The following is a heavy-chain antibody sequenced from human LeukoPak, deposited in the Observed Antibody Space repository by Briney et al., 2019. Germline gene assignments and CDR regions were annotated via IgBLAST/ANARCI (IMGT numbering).Heavy chain of an antibody. CDR1: GFTFSSYA. CDR2: ISGSGGST. V-gene: IGHV3-23*01. CDR3: AKDVQGGYSSINY. D-gene: IGHD6-13*01. Sequence: GGSLRLSCAASGFTFSSYAMSWVRQAPGKRLEWVSAISGSGGSTYYADSVKGRFTISRDNSKNTLYLQMNSLRAEDTAVYYCAKDVQGGYSSINYWGQGTLVTVSS. J-gene: IGHJ4*02.